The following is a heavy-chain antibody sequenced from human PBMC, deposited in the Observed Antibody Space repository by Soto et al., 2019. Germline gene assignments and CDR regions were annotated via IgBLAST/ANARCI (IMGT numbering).Heavy chain of an antibody. CDR3: AKDGRGSGSHYNSFGY. Sequence: VPLVESGGGLIQPGGSLKLSCAASGFTVGNNYMSWVRQAPGKGLEWVSLIYSTGTTKYADSVKGRFTVSRDNAKNTLYLQMNSLRAEDTAVYYCAKDGRGSGSHYNSFGYWGQGTLVTVSS. V-gene: IGHV3-53*01. J-gene: IGHJ4*02. D-gene: IGHD3-10*01. CDR2: IYSTGTT. CDR1: GFTVGNNY.